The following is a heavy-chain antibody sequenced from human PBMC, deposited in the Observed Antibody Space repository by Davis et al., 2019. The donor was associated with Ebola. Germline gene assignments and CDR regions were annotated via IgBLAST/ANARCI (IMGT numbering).Heavy chain of an antibody. J-gene: IGHJ5*02. V-gene: IGHV1-18*01. CDR1: GYTFSDYG. D-gene: IGHD2-15*01. CDR3: ARDWDCTGGSCRNCFDP. Sequence: AASVKVSCKASGYTFSDYGISWVRQAPGQGLEWMGWIRTSNGETKLAQNLQGRVTTTTDRSTSTVYMDLRSLTSDDTAVYYCARDWDCTGGSCRNCFDPWGQGTQVIVSA. CDR2: IRTSNGET.